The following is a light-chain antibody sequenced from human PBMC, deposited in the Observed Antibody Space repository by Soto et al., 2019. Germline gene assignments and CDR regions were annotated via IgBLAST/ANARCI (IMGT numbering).Light chain of an antibody. V-gene: IGLV2-14*01. Sequence: QSALTRPASVSGSPGQSITISCTGTSSDVGGYNYVSWYQQHPGKAPKLMIYEVSNRPSGVSNRFSGSKSGNTASLTISGLQAQEEADYYCSSYTSENTYVFGTGTKLTVL. CDR2: EVS. CDR3: SSYTSENTYV. CDR1: SSDVGGYNY. J-gene: IGLJ1*01.